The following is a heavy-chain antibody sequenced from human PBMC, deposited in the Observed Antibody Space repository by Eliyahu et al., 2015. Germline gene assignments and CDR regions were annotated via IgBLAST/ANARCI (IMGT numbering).Heavy chain of an antibody. D-gene: IGHD3-22*01. CDR2: IRYDGSNK. CDR3: AKDLYYDSSGYYAGPFDY. V-gene: IGHV3-30*02. CDR1: GFPFSSXG. Sequence: QVQLVESGGGVVQPGGSLRLSCAASGFPFSSXGMHWVRQAPGKGLEWVAFIRYDGSNKYYADSVKGRFTISRDNSKNTLYLQMNSLRAEDTAVYYCAKDLYYDSSGYYAGPFDYWGQGTLVTVSS. J-gene: IGHJ4*02.